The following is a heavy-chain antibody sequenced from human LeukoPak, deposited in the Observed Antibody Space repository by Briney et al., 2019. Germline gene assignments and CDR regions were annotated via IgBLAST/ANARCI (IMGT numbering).Heavy chain of an antibody. V-gene: IGHV4-59*01. CDR3: ARSRRSLTHYYYYGMDV. CDR2: IYYSGST. J-gene: IGHJ6*02. D-gene: IGHD4/OR15-4a*01. CDR1: GGSISSYY. Sequence: SETLSLTCTVSGGSISSYYWSWIRQPPGKGLEWIGYIYYSGSTNYNPSLKSRVTISVDTSKNQFSLKLSSVTAADTAAYYCARSRRSLTHYYYYGMDVWGQGTTVTVSS.